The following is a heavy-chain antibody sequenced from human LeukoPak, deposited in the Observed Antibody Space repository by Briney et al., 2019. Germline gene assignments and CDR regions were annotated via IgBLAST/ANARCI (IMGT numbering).Heavy chain of an antibody. CDR2: ISYDGSNK. D-gene: IGHD3-3*01. V-gene: IGHV3-30-3*01. Sequence: PGRSLRLSCAASGFTFSSYAMHWVRQAPGKGLEWVAVISYDGSNKYYADSVKGRFTISRDNSKNTLYLQMNSLRAEDTAVYYCARGGSGNYYTTWGQGTLVTVSS. J-gene: IGHJ5*02. CDR1: GFTFSSYA. CDR3: ARGGSGNYYTT.